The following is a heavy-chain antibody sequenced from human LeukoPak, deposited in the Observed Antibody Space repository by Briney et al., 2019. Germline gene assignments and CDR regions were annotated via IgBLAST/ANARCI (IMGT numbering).Heavy chain of an antibody. Sequence: GGSLRLSCAAPGFTFSTYGMSWVRQAPGKGLEWVAVISYDGSNKYYADSVKGRFTISRDNSKNTLYLQMNSLRAEDTAVYYCAKDVEQQLVQGYWGQGTLVTVSS. CDR1: GFTFSTYG. CDR3: AKDVEQQLVQGY. V-gene: IGHV3-30*18. CDR2: ISYDGSNK. J-gene: IGHJ4*02. D-gene: IGHD6-13*01.